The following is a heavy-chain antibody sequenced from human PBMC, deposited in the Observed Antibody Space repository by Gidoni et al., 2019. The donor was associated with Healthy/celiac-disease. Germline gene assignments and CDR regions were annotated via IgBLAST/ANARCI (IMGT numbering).Heavy chain of an antibody. Sequence: EVQLLESGGGLVQPGGSLRLSCAASGFTFSSYAMSWVRQAPGKGLAWVSAISGSGGSTYYADSVKGRFTISRDNSKNTLYLQMNSLRAEDTAVYYCAKAVDSSSWGLGWDWGLMGYWGQGTLVTVSS. CDR3: AKAVDSSSWGLGWDWGLMGY. J-gene: IGHJ4*02. CDR2: ISGSGGST. CDR1: GFTFSSYA. V-gene: IGHV3-23*01. D-gene: IGHD6-13*01.